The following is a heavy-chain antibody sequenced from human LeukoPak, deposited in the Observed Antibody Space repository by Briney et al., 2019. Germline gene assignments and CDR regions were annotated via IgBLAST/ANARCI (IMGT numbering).Heavy chain of an antibody. Sequence: QPGGSLRLSCVASGLTVRGNYMSWVRQAPGKGLECVSVIHNDDNTYYADSVRGRYTISRDYSKNTLYLQINSLRAEDTAVYYCARGDTAMGTYWGQGTLVSVSS. D-gene: IGHD5-18*01. CDR2: IHNDDNT. J-gene: IGHJ4*02. CDR3: ARGDTAMGTY. V-gene: IGHV3-66*01. CDR1: GLTVRGNY.